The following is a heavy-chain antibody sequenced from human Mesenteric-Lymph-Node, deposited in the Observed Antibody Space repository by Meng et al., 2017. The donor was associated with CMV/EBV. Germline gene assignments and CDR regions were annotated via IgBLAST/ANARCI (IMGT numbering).Heavy chain of an antibody. CDR2: ISGSSSNK. CDR3: VKDGGPYSGSFHH. Sequence: GESLKISCVASGFDFSSYSINWVRQAPGKGLEWLSYISGSSSNKKYADSVQGRFTISRDNTKNSLYLQMNSLRVEDTAVYYCVKDGGPYSGSFHHWGQGTLVTVSS. V-gene: IGHV3-21*05. J-gene: IGHJ4*02. CDR1: GFDFSSYS. D-gene: IGHD1-26*01.